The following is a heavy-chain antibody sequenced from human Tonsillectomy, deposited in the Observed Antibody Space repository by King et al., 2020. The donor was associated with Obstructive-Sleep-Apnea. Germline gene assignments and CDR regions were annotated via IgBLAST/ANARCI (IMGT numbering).Heavy chain of an antibody. Sequence: VQLVESGGGLVQPGGSLRLACEASGFTFSNYAMNWVRQAPGQGLEWVSVISGNADLTFYAVSVKGRFTISRDNSKNMLYLQMNSLRAEDTALYHCAKWRGHDLLTGTTFDYWGQGTPVTVSS. CDR3: AKWRGHDLLTGTTFDY. CDR1: GFTFSNYA. V-gene: IGHV3-23*04. D-gene: IGHD3-9*01. J-gene: IGHJ4*02. CDR2: ISGNADLT.